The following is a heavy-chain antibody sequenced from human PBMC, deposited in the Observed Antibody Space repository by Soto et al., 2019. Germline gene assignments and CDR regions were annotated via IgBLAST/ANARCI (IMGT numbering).Heavy chain of an antibody. CDR2: ISGGNGNT. Sequence: QVQLVQSGAEVKKPGASVKVSCEASGYTFNNYAMHWVRQAPGQRLEWMGYISGGNGNTKYSEKLEGRVAITRDTSASTDYLELSSLSSEDTAVYYCARWSGYDYYFDYWGQGTVVIVSS. J-gene: IGHJ4*02. V-gene: IGHV1-3*01. CDR1: GYTFNNYA. D-gene: IGHD5-12*01. CDR3: ARWSGYDYYFDY.